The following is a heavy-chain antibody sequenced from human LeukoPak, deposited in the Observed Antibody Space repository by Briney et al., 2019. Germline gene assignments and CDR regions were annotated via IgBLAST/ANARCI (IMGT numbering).Heavy chain of an antibody. CDR2: IYSGGTT. J-gene: IGHJ4*02. D-gene: IGHD2-15*01. V-gene: IGHV3-53*01. CDR3: AKDLHCSGGSCYLSYFDY. Sequence: GGSLRLSCAASGFIVSTKYMSWVRQAPGKGLEWVSVIYSGGTTYYADSVKGRFTISRDNSKNTVYLQMNSLRTEDTAVYYCAKDLHCSGGSCYLSYFDYWGRGTLVTVSS. CDR1: GFIVSTKY.